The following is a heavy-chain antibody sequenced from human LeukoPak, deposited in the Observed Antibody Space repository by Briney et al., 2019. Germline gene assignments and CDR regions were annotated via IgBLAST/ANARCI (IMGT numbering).Heavy chain of an antibody. Sequence: GRSLRLSCAASGFTFSSYAMHWVRQAAGKGLEWVAVISYDGSNKYYADSVKGRFTISRDNSKNTLYLQMNSLRAEDTAVYYCAREQWLVQSHFQHWGQGTLVTVSS. J-gene: IGHJ1*01. CDR3: AREQWLVQSHFQH. V-gene: IGHV3-30*04. D-gene: IGHD6-19*01. CDR2: ISYDGSNK. CDR1: GFTFSSYA.